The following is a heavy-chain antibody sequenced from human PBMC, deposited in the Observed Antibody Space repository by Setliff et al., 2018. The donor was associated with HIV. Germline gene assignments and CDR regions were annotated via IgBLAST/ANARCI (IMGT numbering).Heavy chain of an antibody. J-gene: IGHJ4*02. CDR1: GDNFNSHS. V-gene: IGHV1-69*13. CDR2: IIPKSDTT. Sequence: SVKVSCKASGDNFNSHSISWVRQAPGQGLEWMGKIIPKSDTTTYAQKFQGRVTITADESTSTAYMELSSLRYEDTAVYYCARGTYTDYEVGDYWGQGTLVTVSS. CDR3: ARGTYTDYEVGDY. D-gene: IGHD4-17*01.